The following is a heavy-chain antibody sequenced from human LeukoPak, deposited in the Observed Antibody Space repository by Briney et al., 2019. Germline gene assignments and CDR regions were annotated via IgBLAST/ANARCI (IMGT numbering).Heavy chain of an antibody. D-gene: IGHD2-21*02. CDR3: AREKYCGGDCSYFDY. Sequence: PGGSLRLSCAASGFTFNKAWMSWVRQAPGKGLVWVSRINSDGSSTSYADSVKGRFTISRDNAKNTLYLQMNSLRAEDTAVYYCAREKYCGGDCSYFDYWGHGTLVTVSS. CDR2: INSDGSST. J-gene: IGHJ4*01. V-gene: IGHV3-74*01. CDR1: GFTFNKAW.